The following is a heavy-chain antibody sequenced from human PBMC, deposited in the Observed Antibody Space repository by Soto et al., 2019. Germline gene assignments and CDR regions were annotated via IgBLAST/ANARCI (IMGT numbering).Heavy chain of an antibody. Sequence: QITLKESGPTLVKPTQTLTLTCTFSGFSLSTSGVGVGWIRQPPGKALEWLALIYWDDDKRYSPSLRSRLTISKATSNNQVDLTMTNMDPADTATYYCIHSRCGGDCLQSYASHYYYGLDVWGQGPTVAVSS. V-gene: IGHV2-5*02. CDR3: IHSRCGGDCLQSYASHYYYGLDV. CDR1: GFSLSTSGVG. D-gene: IGHD2-21*02. J-gene: IGHJ6*02. CDR2: IYWDDDK.